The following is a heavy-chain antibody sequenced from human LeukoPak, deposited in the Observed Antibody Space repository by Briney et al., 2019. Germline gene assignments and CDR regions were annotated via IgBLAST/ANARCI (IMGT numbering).Heavy chain of an antibody. CDR2: ISYDGSNK. D-gene: IGHD3-10*01. CDR1: GFTFSSYG. Sequence: PGGSLRLSCAASGFTFSSYGMHWVRQAPGKGLEWVAVISYDGSNKYYADSVKGRFTISRDNSKNTLYLQMNSLRAEDMAVYYCAKDMPPFTMVRGVLDYWGQGTLVTVSS. J-gene: IGHJ4*02. CDR3: AKDMPPFTMVRGVLDY. V-gene: IGHV3-30*18.